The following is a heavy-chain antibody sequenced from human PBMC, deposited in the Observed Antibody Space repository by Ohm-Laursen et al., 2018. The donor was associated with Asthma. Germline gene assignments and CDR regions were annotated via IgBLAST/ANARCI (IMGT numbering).Heavy chain of an antibody. Sequence: SLRLSCSASGFTFRSYAMHWIRQAPGKGLEWVAVGGSYYDGGLKYYADSVNGRFTVSRDDSKNTLYLQMNSLRPDDTAVYYCARDVMEWYLPAFDFWGQGTLVTVSS. CDR2: GGSYYDGGLK. J-gene: IGHJ4*02. CDR1: GFTFRSYA. D-gene: IGHD3-3*01. CDR3: ARDVMEWYLPAFDF. V-gene: IGHV3-30-3*01.